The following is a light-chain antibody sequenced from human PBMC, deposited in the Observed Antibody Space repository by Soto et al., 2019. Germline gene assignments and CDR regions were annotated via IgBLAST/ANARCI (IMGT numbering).Light chain of an antibody. CDR3: QKYGNSPQT. Sequence: EIVLPQSHGTLSLSPGERSPLSCRDSQSFSNSYLAWYQQKPGQANRLLIYGASSRATGIPDRFSGSGSGTDFTLTISRLEPEEFAVYYCQKYGNSPQTFGQGNKVDIK. J-gene: IGKJ1*01. CDR2: GAS. V-gene: IGKV3-20*01. CDR1: QSFSNSY.